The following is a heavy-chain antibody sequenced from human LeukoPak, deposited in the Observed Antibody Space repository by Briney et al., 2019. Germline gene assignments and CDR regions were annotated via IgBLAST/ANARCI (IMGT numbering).Heavy chain of an antibody. CDR3: ARRGIAAAADDY. Sequence: SETLSLTCTVSGGSISSSSYYWSWIRQPPGKGLEWIGSIYYSGSTYYNPSLKSRVTISVDTSKNQFSLKLSSVTAADTAVYYCARRGIAAAADDYWGQGTLVTVSS. CDR2: IYYSGST. D-gene: IGHD6-13*01. V-gene: IGHV4-39*01. CDR1: GGSISSSSYY. J-gene: IGHJ4*02.